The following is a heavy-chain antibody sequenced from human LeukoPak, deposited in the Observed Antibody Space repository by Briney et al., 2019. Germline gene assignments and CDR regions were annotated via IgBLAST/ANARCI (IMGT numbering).Heavy chain of an antibody. Sequence: GGSLRLSCAASGFTFTDYAMNWVRQAPGKGLEWLSAISGSGGSTYYADSIQGRFTISRDNSKNTLYLQMNSLRAEDTAIYYCAKDRYSRGYFDWGQGTLVTVSS. V-gene: IGHV3-23*01. CDR1: GFTFTDYA. CDR3: AKDRYSRGYFD. D-gene: IGHD3-22*01. CDR2: ISGSGGST. J-gene: IGHJ4*02.